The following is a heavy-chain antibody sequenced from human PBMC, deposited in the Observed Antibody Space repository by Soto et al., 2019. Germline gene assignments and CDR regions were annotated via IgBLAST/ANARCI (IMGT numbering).Heavy chain of an antibody. CDR1: GGSMTSSNW. D-gene: IGHD1-26*01. CDR2: AHHSGRT. CDR3: ARSEATGLDH. J-gene: IGHJ4*02. V-gene: IGHV4-4*02. Sequence: QVQLRESGPGLVKPSGTLSLTCTVSGGSMTSSNWWNWVRQSPGKGLEWIGEAHHSGRTNYNPSLKSRVTISVDKSKNHFSLKLSSVTAADTAVYYCARSEATGLDHWGQGTLVTVSS.